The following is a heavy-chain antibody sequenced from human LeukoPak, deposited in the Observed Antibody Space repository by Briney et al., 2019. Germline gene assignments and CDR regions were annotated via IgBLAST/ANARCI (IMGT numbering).Heavy chain of an antibody. J-gene: IGHJ4*02. CDR2: INAGDGTT. D-gene: IGHD6-19*01. V-gene: IGHV1-3*01. CDR3: ARNLVGKTDFDY. CDR1: GYTFTSYA. Sequence: ASVKVSCKASGYTFTSYAMHWVRQAPGQRLEWMGWINAGDGTTKYPQKFQGRVTITRDTSASTAYMELSSLRSEDTAVYYCARNLVGKTDFDYWGQRTLVTVSS.